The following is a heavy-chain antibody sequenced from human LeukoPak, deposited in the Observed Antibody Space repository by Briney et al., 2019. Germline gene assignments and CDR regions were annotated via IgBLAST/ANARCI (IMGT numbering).Heavy chain of an antibody. CDR3: AREAARGYYMDV. Sequence: GGSLRLSCAASGFTFSSHWMSWVRQAPGKGLEWVANIKQDGSEKYYVDSVKGRFTISRDNAKNSLYLQMNSLRAEDTAVYYCAREAARGYYMDVWGKGTTVTVAS. D-gene: IGHD6-6*01. CDR2: IKQDGSEK. V-gene: IGHV3-7*01. CDR1: GFTFSSHW. J-gene: IGHJ6*03.